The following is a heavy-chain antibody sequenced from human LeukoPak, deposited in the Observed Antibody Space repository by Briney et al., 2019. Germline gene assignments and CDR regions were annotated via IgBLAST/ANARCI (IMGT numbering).Heavy chain of an antibody. J-gene: IGHJ4*02. CDR1: GGSISSGSYY. CDR3: ARDSSGLLFDY. Sequence: SETLPLTCTVSGGSISSGSYYWSWIRQPAGKGLEWIGRIYTSGSTNYNPSLKSRVTISVDTSKNQFSLKLSSVTAADTAVYYCARDSSGLLFDYWGQGTLVTVSS. V-gene: IGHV4-61*02. D-gene: IGHD6-19*01. CDR2: IYTSGST.